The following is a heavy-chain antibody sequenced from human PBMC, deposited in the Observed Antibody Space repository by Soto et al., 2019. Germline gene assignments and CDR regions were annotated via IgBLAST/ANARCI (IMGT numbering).Heavy chain of an antibody. CDR1: GFTFSSYS. CDR3: AVNYDSYYYYGMDV. V-gene: IGHV3-49*04. Sequence: GGSLRLSCAASGFTFSSYSMNWVRQAPGKGLEWVGFIRSKAYGGTTEYAASVKGRFTISRDDSKSIAYLQMNSLKTEDTAVYYCAVNYDSYYYYGMDVWGQGTTVTVSS. J-gene: IGHJ6*02. D-gene: IGHD3-22*01. CDR2: IRSKAYGGTT.